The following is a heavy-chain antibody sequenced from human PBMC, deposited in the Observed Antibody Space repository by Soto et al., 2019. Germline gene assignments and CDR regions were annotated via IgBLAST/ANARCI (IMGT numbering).Heavy chain of an antibody. CDR3: ARERTLIRGVRGWFDP. Sequence: EVQLVEAGGGLVQPGGSLRLSCVASGFIFRSYNMNWVRQAPGKGLEWVSSISGDSSTMYYADSVKGRFTISRDNXRXXLYLQLNSLRAEDTAVYYCARERTLIRGVRGWFDPWGQGSPVTVSS. J-gene: IGHJ5*02. CDR2: ISGDSSTM. D-gene: IGHD3-10*01. V-gene: IGHV3-48*01. CDR1: GFIFRSYN.